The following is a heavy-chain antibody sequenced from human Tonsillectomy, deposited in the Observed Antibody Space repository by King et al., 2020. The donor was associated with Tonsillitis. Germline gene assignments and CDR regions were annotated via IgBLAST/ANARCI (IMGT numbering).Heavy chain of an antibody. CDR2: INSDGSRA. J-gene: IGHJ1*01. V-gene: IGHV3-74*01. Sequence: MHCVRQAPGKELVWFSRINSDGSRASYAGSLKDLFTVSRDNAKNTPYLQMNSLRAEDTAVYYCARTKDRVFHFVTWGQGTLLPGSS. CDR3: ARTKDRVFHFVT. D-gene: IGHD2-21*01.